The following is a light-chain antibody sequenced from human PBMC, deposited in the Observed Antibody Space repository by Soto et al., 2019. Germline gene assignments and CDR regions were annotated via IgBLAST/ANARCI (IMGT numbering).Light chain of an antibody. CDR2: GNG. CDR3: QSYDSSLSGSL. Sequence: QSVLTQPPSVSGAPGQRVTISCTGSSSNIGAGYDVHWYQQLPGTAPKLLMSGNGNRPAGVPDRFSGSKSGTSASLAITGLQDEDEADYYCQSYDSSLSGSLFGGGTKLTVL. CDR1: SSNIGAGYD. V-gene: IGLV1-40*01. J-gene: IGLJ2*01.